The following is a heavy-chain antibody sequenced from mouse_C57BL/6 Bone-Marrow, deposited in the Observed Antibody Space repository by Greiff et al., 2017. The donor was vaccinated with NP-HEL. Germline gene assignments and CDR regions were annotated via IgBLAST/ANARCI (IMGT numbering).Heavy chain of an antibody. J-gene: IGHJ2*01. CDR3: AIKKDYFDY. D-gene: IGHD1-3*01. CDR1: GYAFTNYL. Sequence: VQLKQSGAELVRPGTSVKVSCKASGYAFTNYLIEWVKQRPGQGLEWIGVINPGSGGTNYNEKLKGKATLTADKSSSTAYMQLSSLTSEDSAVYFCAIKKDYFDYWGQGTTLTVS. CDR2: INPGSGGT. V-gene: IGHV1-54*01.